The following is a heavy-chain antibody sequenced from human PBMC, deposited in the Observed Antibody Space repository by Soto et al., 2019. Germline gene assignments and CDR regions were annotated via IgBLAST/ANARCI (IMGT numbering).Heavy chain of an antibody. D-gene: IGHD2-15*01. CDR1: GYTFTGYY. V-gene: IGHV1-2*04. J-gene: IGHJ4*02. Sequence: GASVKVSCKASGYTFTGYYMHWVRQAPGQGLEWMGWINPNSGGTNYAQKFQGWVTMTRDTSISTAYMELSRLRSDDTAVYYCARVVPRYCSGGSCSVYFDYWGQGTLVTVSS. CDR3: ARVVPRYCSGGSCSVYFDY. CDR2: INPNSGGT.